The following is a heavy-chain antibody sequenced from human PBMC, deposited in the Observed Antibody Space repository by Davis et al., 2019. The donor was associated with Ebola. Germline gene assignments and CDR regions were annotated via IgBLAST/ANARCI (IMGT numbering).Heavy chain of an antibody. D-gene: IGHD1-1*01. Sequence: KVSCKASGGTFSSYAISWVRQASGKGLEWVGRIRSKANSYATAYAASVKGRFTISRDDSKNTAYLQMNSLKTEDTAVYYCTSTTGTNDYWGQGTLVTVSS. V-gene: IGHV3-73*01. CDR3: TSTTGTNDY. CDR1: GGTFSSYA. J-gene: IGHJ4*02. CDR2: IRSKANSYAT.